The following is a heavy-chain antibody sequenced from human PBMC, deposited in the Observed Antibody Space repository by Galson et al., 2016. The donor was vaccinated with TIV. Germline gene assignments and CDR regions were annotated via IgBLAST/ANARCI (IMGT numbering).Heavy chain of an antibody. D-gene: IGHD6-19*01. V-gene: IGHV3-23*01. CDR3: AKPSLAQWREHYYYVMDA. J-gene: IGHJ6*02. Sequence: SLRLSCAASGFNFNNYGMNWVRQAPGKGLEWVSSISGTGGSIYYADSVKGRFTISRDKSKNTLYLQMNSLRAEDTAVYYCAKPSLAQWREHYYYVMDAWGQGTTVTVSS. CDR2: ISGTGGSI. CDR1: GFNFNNYG.